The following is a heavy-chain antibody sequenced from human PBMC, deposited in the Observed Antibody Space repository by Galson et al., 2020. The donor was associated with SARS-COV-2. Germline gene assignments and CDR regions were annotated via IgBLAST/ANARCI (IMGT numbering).Heavy chain of an antibody. CDR2: ISPDGTSR. CDR3: ARGRWSFPYWYFDL. CDR1: AFTFSAKW. J-gene: IGHJ2*01. Sequence: GGSLRLSCAASAFTFSAKWMSWVRQAPGKGLEWVANISPDGTSRSYVDSVKGRFTISRDNAENSLYLQMNSLRVEDTAVYFCARGRWSFPYWYFDLWGRGTQVTVSS. V-gene: IGHV3-7*03. D-gene: IGHD1-26*01.